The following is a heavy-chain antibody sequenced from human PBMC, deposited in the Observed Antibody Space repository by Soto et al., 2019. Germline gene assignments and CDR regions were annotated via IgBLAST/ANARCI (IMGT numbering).Heavy chain of an antibody. Sequence: GGSLRLSCAASGFTFNNYAMHWVRQAPGKGLEWVAIISSDGTDTNYADSVKGRFTISRDNSKNTLYLQMSSLRDEDTAVYHCTSAGCGTLCYSPDYWGQGALVTVSS. J-gene: IGHJ4*02. CDR2: ISSDGTDT. CDR3: TSAGCGTLCYSPDY. CDR1: GFTFNNYA. D-gene: IGHD2-15*01. V-gene: IGHV3-30-3*01.